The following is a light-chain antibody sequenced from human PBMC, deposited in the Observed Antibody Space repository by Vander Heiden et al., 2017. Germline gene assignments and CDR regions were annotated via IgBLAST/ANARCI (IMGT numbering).Light chain of an antibody. CDR3: CSYVSSSTSYV. CDR1: SHDVGSYNL. CDR2: EGS. Sequence: QSAQTQPASVSGSPGQSITITCSGTSHDVGSYNLVSWYQHHPGKAPKLIIYEGSQRPSGVSTRFSGSRSGNTASLTISGLQAEDEADYYCCSYVSSSTSYVFGTGTKVTVL. J-gene: IGLJ1*01. V-gene: IGLV2-23*01.